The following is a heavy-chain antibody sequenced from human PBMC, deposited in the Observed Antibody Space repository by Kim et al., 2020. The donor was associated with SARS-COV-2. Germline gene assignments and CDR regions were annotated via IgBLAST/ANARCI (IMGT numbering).Heavy chain of an antibody. D-gene: IGHD2-21*01. CDR2: ITKSSTTI. J-gene: IGHJ3*02. CDR1: GFSFSAYD. CDR3: VRDRVAGAVDI. Sequence: GGSLRLSCAASGFSFSAYDMNWVRQAPGKGLEWLSFITKSSTTIYYADSVEGRFTISRDNAKNSLFLQMNSLRDEDTALYYCVRDRVAGAVDIWG. V-gene: IGHV3-48*02.